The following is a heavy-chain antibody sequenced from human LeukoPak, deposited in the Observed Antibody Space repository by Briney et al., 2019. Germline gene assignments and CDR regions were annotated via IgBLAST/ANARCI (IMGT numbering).Heavy chain of an antibody. CDR1: GGTFSSYA. V-gene: IGHV1-69*13. J-gene: IGHJ4*02. Sequence: SVKVSCKASGGTFSSYAISWVRQAPGQGLEWMGGIIPIFGTANYAQKFQGRVTITADESTSTAYMELSSLRSEDTAVYYCACSPLTSRLGYCTNGVCYYFDYWAREPWSPSPQ. D-gene: IGHD2-8*01. CDR3: ACSPLTSRLGYCTNGVCYYFDY. CDR2: IIPIFGTA.